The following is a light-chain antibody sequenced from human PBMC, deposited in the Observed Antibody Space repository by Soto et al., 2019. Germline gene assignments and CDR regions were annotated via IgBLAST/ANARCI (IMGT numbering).Light chain of an antibody. CDR3: QQYGSSPSGT. CDR1: QSVSSY. CDR2: DAS. Sequence: EIVLTQSPATLSLSPGERATLSCRASQSVSSYLAWYQQKPGQAPRLLIYDASNRATGIPARFSGSGSGTDFTLTISSLQSEDCAVYYCQQYGSSPSGTFGQGTKVEIK. J-gene: IGKJ1*01. V-gene: IGKV3-11*01.